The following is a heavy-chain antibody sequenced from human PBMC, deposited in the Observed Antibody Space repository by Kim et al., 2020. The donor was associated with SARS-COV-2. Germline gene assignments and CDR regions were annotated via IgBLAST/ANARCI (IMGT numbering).Heavy chain of an antibody. Sequence: YYADSVKGRFTISRDISKNTLYLQMNSLRAEDTGVYYCAKDWPSSGSKDYWGQGTLVTVSS. CDR3: AKDWPSSGSKDY. V-gene: IGHV3-23*01. D-gene: IGHD6-25*01. J-gene: IGHJ4*02.